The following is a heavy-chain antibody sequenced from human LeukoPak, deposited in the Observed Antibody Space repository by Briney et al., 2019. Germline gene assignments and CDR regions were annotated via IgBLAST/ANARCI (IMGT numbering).Heavy chain of an antibody. J-gene: IGHJ4*02. CDR1: GFTFSSYS. D-gene: IGHD6-19*01. CDR3: ARTDSAVAEYYFDY. V-gene: IGHV3-21*01. Sequence: GGSLRLSCAASGFTFSSYSMNWVRQAPGKGLEWVSSISSSSSYIYYADSVKGRFTISRDNAKNSLYLQMNSPRAEDTAVYYCARTDSAVAEYYFDYWGQGTLVTVSS. CDR2: ISSSSSYI.